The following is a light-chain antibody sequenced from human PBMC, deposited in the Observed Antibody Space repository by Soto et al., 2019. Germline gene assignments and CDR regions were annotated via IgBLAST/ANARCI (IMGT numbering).Light chain of an antibody. CDR1: QGISNW. CDR2: GAS. Sequence: DMQLTQSPYSVSASVGDRVTITCRASQGISNWLAWYQQKPGKAPKLLIYGASNLQSGVPSRFSGGGSGTHFTLIISSLQPEDFATYYCQQTNTFLPLTFGGGTKVEIK. CDR3: QQTNTFLPLT. J-gene: IGKJ4*01. V-gene: IGKV1-12*01.